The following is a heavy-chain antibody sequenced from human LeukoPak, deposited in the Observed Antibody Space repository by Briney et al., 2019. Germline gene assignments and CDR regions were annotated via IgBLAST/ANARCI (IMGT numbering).Heavy chain of an antibody. D-gene: IGHD4-11*01. CDR1: GFTVSSNY. CDR3: ARDPTGDAFDI. Sequence: GGSLRLSCAASGFTVSSNYMSWVRQAPGKGLEWVSVIYSGGSTYYAGSVKGRFTISRDNSKNTLYLQMNSLRAEDTAVYYCARDPTGDAFDIWGQGTMVTVSS. J-gene: IGHJ3*02. V-gene: IGHV3-53*01. CDR2: IYSGGST.